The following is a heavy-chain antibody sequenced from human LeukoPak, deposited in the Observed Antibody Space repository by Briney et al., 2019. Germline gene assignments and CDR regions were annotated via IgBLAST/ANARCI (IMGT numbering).Heavy chain of an antibody. J-gene: IGHJ3*02. V-gene: IGHV4-59*01. D-gene: IGHD3-9*01. CDR3: AREIVWSGAFDI. CDR2: IYYSGST. CDR1: GGSIRTYY. Sequence: SETLSLTCTVSGGSIRTYYWSWIRQPPGKGLEWIGYIYYSGSTDYNPSLRSRVTISVDTSKNQFSLKLNSVTAADTAVYYCAREIVWSGAFDIWGQGTMVTVAS.